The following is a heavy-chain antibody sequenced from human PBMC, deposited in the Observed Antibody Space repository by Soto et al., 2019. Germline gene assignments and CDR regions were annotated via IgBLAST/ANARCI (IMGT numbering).Heavy chain of an antibody. V-gene: IGHV1-3*01. CDR3: ARFVNYYYGMDV. CDR2: INAGNGNT. J-gene: IGHJ6*02. Sequence: SVKGSCKASGYTFTSYAMHWVRQAPGQRLEWMGWINAGNGNTKYSQKFQGRVTITRDTSASTAYMELSSLRSEDTAVYYCARFVNYYYGMDVWGQGTTVTVSS. D-gene: IGHD3-16*02. CDR1: GYTFTSYA.